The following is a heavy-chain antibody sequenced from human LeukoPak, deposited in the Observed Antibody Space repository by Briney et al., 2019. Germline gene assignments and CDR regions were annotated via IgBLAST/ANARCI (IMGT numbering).Heavy chain of an antibody. D-gene: IGHD6-13*01. CDR2: IIPIFGTA. V-gene: IGHV1-69*13. J-gene: IGHJ3*02. Sequence: SVKVSCKASGGTFSSYAISWVRQAPGQGLEWMGGIIPIFGTANYAQKFQGRVTITADESTSTAYMELSSLRSEDTAVYYCARDPGIGIAAAGDALDIWGQGTMVTVSS. CDR1: GGTFSSYA. CDR3: ARDPGIGIAAAGDALDI.